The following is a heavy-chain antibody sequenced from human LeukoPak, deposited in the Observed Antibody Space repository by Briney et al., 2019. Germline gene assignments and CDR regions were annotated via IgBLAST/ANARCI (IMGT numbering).Heavy chain of an antibody. J-gene: IGHJ4*02. Sequence: PGRSLRLSCAASGFTFSSYGMHWVRQAPGKGLEWVAVISYDGSNKYYADPVKGRFTISRDNSKNTLYLQMNSLRAEDTAVYYCARGNHDYGDSLDYWGQGTLVTVSS. D-gene: IGHD4-17*01. V-gene: IGHV3-30*03. CDR1: GFTFSSYG. CDR2: ISYDGSNK. CDR3: ARGNHDYGDSLDY.